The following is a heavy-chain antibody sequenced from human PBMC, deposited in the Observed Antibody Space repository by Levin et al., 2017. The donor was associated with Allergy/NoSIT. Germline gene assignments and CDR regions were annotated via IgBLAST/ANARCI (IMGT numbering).Heavy chain of an antibody. J-gene: IGHJ6*03. CDR1: GGSISSSGYY. Sequence: SETLSLTCIVSGGSISSSGYYWGWIRQPPGKGLEWIGSMYHSGSTYYNPSLKSRVTISADTSKNQFSLKPSSVTAADTAVYYCSAATGMFVNMDVWGGGTAVTVSS. CDR2: MYHSGST. D-gene: IGHD6-13*01. CDR3: SAATGMFVNMDV. V-gene: IGHV4-39*01.